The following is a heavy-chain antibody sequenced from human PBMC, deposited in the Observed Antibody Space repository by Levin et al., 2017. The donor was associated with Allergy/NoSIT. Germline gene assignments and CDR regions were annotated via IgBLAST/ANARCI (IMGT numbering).Heavy chain of an antibody. CDR2: ISSSSSTR. CDR3: ARGSWVTADFYYYAMDG. J-gene: IGHJ6*02. CDR1: GFTFSTYS. Sequence: SCAASGFTFSTYSMNWVRQAPGKGLEWVSYISSSSSTRYYADSVKGRFTISRDNAKNSLYLQVNSLRAEDTAVYYCARGSWVTADFYYYAMDGWGQGTTVTVSS. V-gene: IGHV3-48*01. D-gene: IGHD5-18*01.